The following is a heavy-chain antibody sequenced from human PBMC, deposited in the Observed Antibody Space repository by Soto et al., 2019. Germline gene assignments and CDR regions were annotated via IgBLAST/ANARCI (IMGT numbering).Heavy chain of an antibody. V-gene: IGHV4-31*03. D-gene: IGHD3-3*01. CDR1: GGSISSGGYD. Sequence: PSETPSLTCTVSGGSISSGGYDWSWIQQHPGKGLEWIGYIYYSGSTYYNPSLKSRVTISVDTSKNQFSLKLSSVTAADTAVYYCARDAHNYDFWSGPPYDAFDIWGQGTIVTVSS. J-gene: IGHJ3*02. CDR2: IYYSGST. CDR3: ARDAHNYDFWSGPPYDAFDI.